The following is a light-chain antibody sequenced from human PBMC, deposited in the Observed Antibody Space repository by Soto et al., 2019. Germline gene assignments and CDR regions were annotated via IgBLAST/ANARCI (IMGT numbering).Light chain of an antibody. CDR3: QQYNSFVT. J-gene: IGKJ3*01. CDR2: DAS. CDR1: QSISSW. V-gene: IGKV1-5*01. Sequence: DIQMTQSPSTLSASVGDRVAITCRASQSISSWLAWYQQKPGKAPKLLIYDASSLESGVPSRFSGSGSGTEFTLTITGLQPDDSATYYCQQYNSFVTFGPGTKVDIK.